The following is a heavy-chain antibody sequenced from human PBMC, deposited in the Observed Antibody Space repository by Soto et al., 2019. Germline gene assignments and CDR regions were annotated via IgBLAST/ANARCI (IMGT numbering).Heavy chain of an antibody. V-gene: IGHV2-5*02. J-gene: IGHJ4*02. CDR2: IYWEDDK. D-gene: IGHD6-13*01. Sequence: QITLKESGPTLVKPTQTLTLTCTFSGFSISTSGVGVGWIRQPPGKALEWLALIYWEDDKRYSPSLKSRLTITRDTSKNQVVLTMTNMDPVDTATYYCARKPPLRSSWSLFDYWGQGTLVTVSS. CDR1: GFSISTSGVG. CDR3: ARKPPLRSSWSLFDY.